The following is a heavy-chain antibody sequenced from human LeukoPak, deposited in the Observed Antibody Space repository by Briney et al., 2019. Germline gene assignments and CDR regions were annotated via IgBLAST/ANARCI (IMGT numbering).Heavy chain of an antibody. Sequence: SETLSLTCTVSGGSISTSNYYWGWIRQPPGKGLEWIGYIYYSGNTNYNPSLKSRVTISVDTSKNQFSLKLSSVTAADTAVYYCARRNDFDIWGQGTMVTVSS. CDR2: IYYSGNT. CDR3: ARRNDFDI. J-gene: IGHJ3*02. CDR1: GGSISTSNYY. V-gene: IGHV4-61*05.